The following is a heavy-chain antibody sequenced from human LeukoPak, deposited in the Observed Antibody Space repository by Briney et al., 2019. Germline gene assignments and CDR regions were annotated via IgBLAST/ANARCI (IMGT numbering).Heavy chain of an antibody. D-gene: IGHD6-13*01. J-gene: IGHJ5*02. V-gene: IGHV6-1*01. CDR1: GDSVSSNSAA. CDR2: TYYRSKWYN. Sequence: SQTLSLTCAISGDSVSSNSAAWNWIRQSPSRGLEWLGRTYYRSKWYNDYAVSVKSRITINPDTSKNQFSLQLNSVTPKDTAVYYCAGGQQLENWFDPWGQGTLVTVSS. CDR3: AGGQQLENWFDP.